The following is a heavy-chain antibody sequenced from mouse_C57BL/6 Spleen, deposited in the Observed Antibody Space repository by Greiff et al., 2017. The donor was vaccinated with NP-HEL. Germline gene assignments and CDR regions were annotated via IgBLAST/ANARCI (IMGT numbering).Heavy chain of an antibody. CDR3: ARGQVNYGRSYVGY. CDR1: GFTFSDYG. J-gene: IGHJ2*01. D-gene: IGHD1-1*01. Sequence: EVQLVESGAGLVKPGGSLKLSCAASGFTFSDYGMHWVRQAPEQGLEWVAYINRGGSTIYYAHTVKGRFTITRDNAQNTRFLQLTSLRSEDTAMDYCARGQVNYGRSYVGYWGQGTTVTVSS. V-gene: IGHV5-17*01. CDR2: INRGGSTI.